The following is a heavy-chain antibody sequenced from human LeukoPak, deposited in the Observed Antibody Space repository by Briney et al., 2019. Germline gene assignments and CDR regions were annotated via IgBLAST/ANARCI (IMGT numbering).Heavy chain of an antibody. V-gene: IGHV4-4*07. J-gene: IGHJ3*02. CDR2: IYTSGST. CDR3: ARAADSSAYTAFDI. CDR1: GGSFSRYY. Sequence: SETLSLTCTVSGGSFSRYYWSWIRQPAGKGLEWIGRIYTSGSTNYNPSLKSRVTMSIDTSKNQFSLKLSSVTAADTAVYYCARAADSSAYTAFDIWGQGTLVTVSS. D-gene: IGHD3-22*01.